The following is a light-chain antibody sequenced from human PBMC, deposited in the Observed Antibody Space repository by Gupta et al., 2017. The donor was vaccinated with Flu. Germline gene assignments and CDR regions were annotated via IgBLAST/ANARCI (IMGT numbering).Light chain of an antibody. CDR3: QQAHAFPLT. Sequence: IQMTQSPSSVSASIGDSVTITCRASHDIIRWLAWYQQRPGKAPKLLIFAASTLERGVPSRFSGSGSGTEFTLSINGLQPDDFATYYCQQAHAFPLTFGGGTKVEIK. V-gene: IGKV1D-12*01. CDR1: HDIIRW. CDR2: AAS. J-gene: IGKJ4*01.